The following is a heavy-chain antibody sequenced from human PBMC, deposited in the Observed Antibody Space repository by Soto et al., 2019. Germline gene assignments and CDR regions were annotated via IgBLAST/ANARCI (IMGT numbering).Heavy chain of an antibody. CDR2: LYNGGAT. Sequence: PGGSLRLSCAASGFIVSSNYMTWVRQAPGKGLEWVSLLYNGGATHYAASVKGRFTISSHSSQNTMFLQMNSLRTEDTAVYYCARFLGIMVRGTFNPLSYYGMDVWGQGTTVTVSS. J-gene: IGHJ6*02. CDR3: ARFLGIMVRGTFNPLSYYGMDV. V-gene: IGHV3-53*04. CDR1: GFIVSSNY. D-gene: IGHD3-10*01.